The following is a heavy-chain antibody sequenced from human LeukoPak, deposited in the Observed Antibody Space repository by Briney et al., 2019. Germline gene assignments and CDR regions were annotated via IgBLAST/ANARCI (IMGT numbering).Heavy chain of an antibody. Sequence: GGSLRLSCAASEFIVSINYMTWVRQAPGKGLEWVSLIYSRGDTKYADSVKGRFTISRDNSKNTLYLQMKSLRAEDTAVYYCARDRRFGEEVVYYYYMDVWGKGTTVTVSS. CDR1: EFIVSINY. CDR3: ARDRRFGEEVVYYYYMDV. V-gene: IGHV3-66*01. D-gene: IGHD3-10*01. J-gene: IGHJ6*03. CDR2: IYSRGDT.